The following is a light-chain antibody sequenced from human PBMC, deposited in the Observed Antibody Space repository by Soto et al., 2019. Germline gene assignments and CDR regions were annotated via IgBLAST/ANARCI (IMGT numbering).Light chain of an antibody. Sequence: DIQMTQSPSTLPASVVDRFTITFLASQSISSWFAWYQQKPGKAPKLLIYKASSLESGVPSRFSGSGSGTEFTLTISSLQPDDFATYYCQQYNSYSQTFGQGTKVDIK. CDR2: KAS. J-gene: IGKJ1*01. CDR1: QSISSW. V-gene: IGKV1-5*03. CDR3: QQYNSYSQT.